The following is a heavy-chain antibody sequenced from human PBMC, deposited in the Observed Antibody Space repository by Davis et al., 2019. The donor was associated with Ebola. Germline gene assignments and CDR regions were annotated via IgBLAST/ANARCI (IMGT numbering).Heavy chain of an antibody. J-gene: IGHJ6*02. CDR2: INHSWST. CDR1: GGSSSGSY. V-gene: IGHV4-34*01. Sequence: SEPLSLTCPLHGGSSSGSYWTWIRQPPGKGLEWIGEINHSWSTNYNPSLKSRVTISVDKSKNQFSLKLSSVTAADTAVYYCARDSNYDLGDLLYYYGMDVWGQGTTVTVSS. D-gene: IGHD4-11*01. CDR3: ARDSNYDLGDLLYYYGMDV.